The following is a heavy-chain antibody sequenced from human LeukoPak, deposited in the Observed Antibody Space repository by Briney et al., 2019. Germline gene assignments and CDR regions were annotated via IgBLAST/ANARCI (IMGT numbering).Heavy chain of an antibody. V-gene: IGHV1-2*02. CDR2: INPNSGGT. CDR1: GYTFTGYY. Sequence: ASVKVSCKASGYTFTGYYMHWVRQAPGQGLEWMGWINPNSGGTNYAQKFQGRVTMTRDTSISTAYMELSRLRSDDTAVYYCARGYGSGGFVWDYWGQGTLATVSS. CDR3: ARGYGSGGFVWDY. J-gene: IGHJ4*02. D-gene: IGHD3-10*01.